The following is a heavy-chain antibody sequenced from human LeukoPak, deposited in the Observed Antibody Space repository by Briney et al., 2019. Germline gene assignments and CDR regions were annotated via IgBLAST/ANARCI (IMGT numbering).Heavy chain of an antibody. Sequence: GESLKISCKGSGYSFTSYWIGWVRQMPGKGLEWMGIIYPGDSDTRYSPSFQGQVTISADKSISAAYLQWSSLKASDTAMYYCARGIFGVVIISGPFDIWGQGTMVTVSS. CDR3: ARGIFGVVIISGPFDI. V-gene: IGHV5-51*01. CDR2: IYPGDSDT. J-gene: IGHJ3*02. CDR1: GYSFTSYW. D-gene: IGHD3-3*01.